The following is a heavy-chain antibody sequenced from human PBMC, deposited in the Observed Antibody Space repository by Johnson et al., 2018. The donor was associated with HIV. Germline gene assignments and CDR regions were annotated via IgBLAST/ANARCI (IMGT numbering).Heavy chain of an antibody. CDR2: IWYDVSNK. Sequence: QVQLVESGGGVVQPGRSLRLSCAASGFTFSSYGMHWVRQAPGKGLEWVAVIWYDVSNKYYADSVKGRFTISRDNSKNTLYLHMNSLRAEDTAVYYCAKVGIGPGEAFDICGQGTMVTVSS. CDR3: AKVGIGPGEAFDI. D-gene: IGHD6-13*01. CDR1: GFTFSSYG. V-gene: IGHV3-33*06. J-gene: IGHJ3*02.